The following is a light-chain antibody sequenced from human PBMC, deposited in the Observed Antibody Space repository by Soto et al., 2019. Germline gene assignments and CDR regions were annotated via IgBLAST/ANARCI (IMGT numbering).Light chain of an antibody. Sequence: EIVMTQSPSTLSVSPGERATLSCRASQSVSNNLAWYQQKPGQVPRLLIYGASTRATGIPARFSGSGSGTEVSLPISSLQSEDFAVYYCQQYNNWPPITFGQGTKLEIK. CDR3: QQYNNWPPIT. J-gene: IGKJ2*01. V-gene: IGKV3-15*01. CDR1: QSVSNN. CDR2: GAS.